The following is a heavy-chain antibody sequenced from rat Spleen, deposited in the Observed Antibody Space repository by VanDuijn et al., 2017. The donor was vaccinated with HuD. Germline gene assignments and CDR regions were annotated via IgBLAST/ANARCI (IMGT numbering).Heavy chain of an antibody. CDR1: GFTYSNYV. V-gene: IGHV5-25*01. D-gene: IGHD4-5*01. J-gene: IGHJ3*01. CDR2: ISTGGGNT. CDR3: AKEGFGVTFAY. Sequence: EVQLVESGGGLVQPGRSLKLSCAASGFTYSNYVMAWVRQAPTKGLEWVASISTGGGNTYYSDSVKGRFTIPRENAESTLYLQMNSLRSEDTATYYCAKEGFGVTFAYWGQGTLVTVSS.